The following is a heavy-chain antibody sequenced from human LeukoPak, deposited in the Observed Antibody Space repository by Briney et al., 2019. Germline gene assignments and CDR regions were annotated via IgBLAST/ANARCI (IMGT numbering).Heavy chain of an antibody. Sequence: ASVKVSCEASGYTFTGYNMHWVRQAPGQGLEWRGWINPNRGGTNYAQKFQGRVTMTRDTSISTAYLELSRLRSDDTAVYYCAAGIAVSEFYYYYGMDVWGQGTTVTVSS. D-gene: IGHD6-19*01. J-gene: IGHJ6*02. V-gene: IGHV1-2*02. CDR2: INPNRGGT. CDR3: AAGIAVSEFYYYYGMDV. CDR1: GYTFTGYN.